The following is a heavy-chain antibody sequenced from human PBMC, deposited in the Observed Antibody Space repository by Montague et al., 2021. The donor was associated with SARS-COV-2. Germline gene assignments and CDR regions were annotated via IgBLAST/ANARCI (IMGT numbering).Heavy chain of an antibody. CDR3: ARGRGLYYESSGGLYYMDV. V-gene: IGHV4-34*01. Sequence: LRLSCAASGFIFGDYWMSWVRQSPGKGLEWIGDVNHSESTNYNPSLKGRVTISVDRSKNQFSLRLRSVTAADTAVYYCARGRGLYYESSGGLYYMDVWGEGTTVTVSS. CDR2: VNHSEST. CDR1: GFIFGDYW. D-gene: IGHD3-22*01. J-gene: IGHJ6*03.